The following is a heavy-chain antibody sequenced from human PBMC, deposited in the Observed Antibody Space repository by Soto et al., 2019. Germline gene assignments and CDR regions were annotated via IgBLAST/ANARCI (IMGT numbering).Heavy chain of an antibody. CDR2: INPDGSEK. Sequence: EVQLVESGGNLVQPGGSLRLSCAASRFTFSSYWMSWVRQAPGKGLEWVANINPDGSEKFYVDSVKGRVTISRDNAKNSLYLQMNSLRAEYTAVYYCARDKGYLDYWGQGTLVTVSS. V-gene: IGHV3-7*01. D-gene: IGHD2-2*01. CDR1: RFTFSSYW. J-gene: IGHJ4*02. CDR3: ARDKGYLDY.